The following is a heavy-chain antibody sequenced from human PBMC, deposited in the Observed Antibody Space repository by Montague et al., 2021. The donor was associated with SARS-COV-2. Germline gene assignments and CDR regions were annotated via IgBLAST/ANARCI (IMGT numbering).Heavy chain of an antibody. V-gene: IGHV4-59*08. J-gene: IGHJ3*01. CDR2: VYYNGDT. CDR3: ARGWAFDL. D-gene: IGHD6-19*01. Sequence: SETLSLTCTVSGGSTASHYWNWIRQSPGKRPEWIVYVYYNGDTKYNPSLQSRVTISIDTSENQFSLRLNSVTAADTAVYFCARGWAFDLWGQGRLVTVSS. CDR1: GGSTASHY.